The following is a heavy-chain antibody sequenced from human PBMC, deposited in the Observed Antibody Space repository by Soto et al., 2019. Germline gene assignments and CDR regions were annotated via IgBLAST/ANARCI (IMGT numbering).Heavy chain of an antibody. Sequence: QVQLVESGGGVVQPGRSLRLSCAASGFTFSSYAMHWVRQAPGKGLEWVAVMSYDGSNKYYADSVKGRFTISRDNSKNTLYLQTISLRAEDTAVYYCARDKSPYSSGWNNPHFDYWGQATLVTVSS. V-gene: IGHV3-30-3*01. D-gene: IGHD6-19*01. J-gene: IGHJ4*02. CDR2: MSYDGSNK. CDR3: ARDKSPYSSGWNNPHFDY. CDR1: GFTFSSYA.